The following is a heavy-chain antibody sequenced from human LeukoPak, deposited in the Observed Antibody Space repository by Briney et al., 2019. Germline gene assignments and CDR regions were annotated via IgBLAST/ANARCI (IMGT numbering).Heavy chain of an antibody. CDR1: GFTFDDYG. J-gene: IGHJ4*02. D-gene: IGHD1-26*01. V-gene: IGHV3-43D*04. CDR3: AKKGEGYYFDY. Sequence: PGGSLRLSCAASGFTFDDYGMHWVRQPPGKGLEWVSLISWDGGTTYYADSVKGRFIISRDNSKNSLYLQMNSLRAEDTALYYCAKKGEGYYFDYWGQGTLVTVSS. CDR2: ISWDGGTT.